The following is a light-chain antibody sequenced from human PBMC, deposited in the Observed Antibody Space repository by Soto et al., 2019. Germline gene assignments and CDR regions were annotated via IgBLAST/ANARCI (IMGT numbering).Light chain of an antibody. CDR1: QTINNN. CDR2: GAS. CDR3: PQRQSWPRT. Sequence: VITQAPATLSVYPGERATLSCRASQTINNNVAWYQLKDGQFPRLVIYGASTRATDIPARFSGSGSGTESTLTISRLQSEDFEEYHCPQRQSWPRTFGQGTKVDIK. J-gene: IGKJ1*01. V-gene: IGKV3-15*01.